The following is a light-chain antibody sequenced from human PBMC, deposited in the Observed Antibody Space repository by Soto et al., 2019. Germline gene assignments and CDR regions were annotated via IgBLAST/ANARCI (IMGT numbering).Light chain of an antibody. CDR3: QQYDNPLPLT. CDR1: QDISKN. CDR2: DAS. Sequence: IQMTQSPSSLSASVGDRVTITCQASQDISKNLNWYQQKPGKAPKLLIYDASSLQTGVPSRFSGSGSATHFTFTISTLQPEDVSTYYCQQYDNPLPLTFGQGTRLEIK. J-gene: IGKJ5*01. V-gene: IGKV1-33*01.